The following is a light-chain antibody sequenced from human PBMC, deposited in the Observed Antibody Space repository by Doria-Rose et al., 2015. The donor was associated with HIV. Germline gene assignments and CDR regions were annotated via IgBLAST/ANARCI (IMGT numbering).Light chain of an antibody. J-gene: IGLJ2*01. V-gene: IGLV2-14*03. CDR2: DVI. Sequence: ALIQPASLSESPGQSITLSCKGTSSDLSGYNSVSWYQQYPGKAPKVIIYDVIRRPSDVSYRFSASKSGNTASLTISELQPEDEAYYYCNSYTASGHVVFGGGTKLTVL. CDR3: NSYTASGHVV. CDR1: SSDLSGYNS.